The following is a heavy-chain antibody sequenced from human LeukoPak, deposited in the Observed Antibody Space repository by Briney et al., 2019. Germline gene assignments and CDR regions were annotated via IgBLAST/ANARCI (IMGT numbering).Heavy chain of an antibody. CDR2: ISGSGGST. D-gene: IGHD4-17*01. J-gene: IGHJ4*02. V-gene: IGHV3-23*01. Sequence: GGSLRLSCAASGFTFSSYAMSWVRQAPGKGLEWVSAISGSGGSTYYADSVKGRFTISRDNSKNTLYLQMNSLRAEDTAVYYCAKDRSLGGDYVESGYFDYWGQGTLVTVSS. CDR1: GFTFSSYA. CDR3: AKDRSLGGDYVESGYFDY.